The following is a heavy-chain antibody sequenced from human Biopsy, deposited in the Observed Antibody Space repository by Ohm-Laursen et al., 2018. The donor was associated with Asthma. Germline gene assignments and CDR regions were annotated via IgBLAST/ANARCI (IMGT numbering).Heavy chain of an antibody. V-gene: IGHV1-18*04. Sequence: ASVKVSCKASGYDFPNYGIAWARQAPGQGLEWMGYISGDTGETDYPKKFQGRLTMTTDTSTSTAYMELRRLSSDDSAVYYCARKFRFLDTRGMDVWGQGTTVIVSS. CDR3: ARKFRFLDTRGMDV. J-gene: IGHJ6*02. CDR1: GYDFPNYG. CDR2: ISGDTGET. D-gene: IGHD3-3*01.